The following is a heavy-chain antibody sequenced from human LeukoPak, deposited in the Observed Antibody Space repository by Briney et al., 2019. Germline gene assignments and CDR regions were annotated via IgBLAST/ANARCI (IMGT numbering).Heavy chain of an antibody. J-gene: IGHJ4*02. CDR1: SYTFTSYG. CDR3: ARDSSLYNFDY. V-gene: IGHV1-18*01. Sequence: ASVKVSCKASSYTFTSYGISWVRQAPGQGLEWMGWISAYNGNTNYAQKLQGRVTMTTDTSTSTVYMELRSLRSDDTAVYYCARDSSLYNFDYWGQGTLVTVSS. D-gene: IGHD3-10*01. CDR2: ISAYNGNT.